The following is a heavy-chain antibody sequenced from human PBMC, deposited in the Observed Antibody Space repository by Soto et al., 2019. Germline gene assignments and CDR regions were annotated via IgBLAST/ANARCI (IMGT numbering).Heavy chain of an antibody. J-gene: IGHJ4*02. CDR3: ARDRLTAVTGLLRN. V-gene: IGHV1-18*01. D-gene: IGHD6-19*01. Sequence: QVQLVQSGAEVKKPGASVKVSCKTSGYPFTSYRINWVRQAPGQGPEWMGWISAYDDKTIYSQKFQGRVTLTADTSTTTAYMELRGLRFDDTAVYYCARDRLTAVTGLLRNWGQGTLVTVSS. CDR2: ISAYDDKT. CDR1: GYPFTSYR.